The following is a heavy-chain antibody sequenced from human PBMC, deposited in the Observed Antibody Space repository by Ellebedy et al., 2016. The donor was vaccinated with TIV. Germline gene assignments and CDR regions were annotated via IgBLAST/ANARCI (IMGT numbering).Heavy chain of an antibody. CDR1: GFTFSSYG. CDR3: ARDGSCGGGKCYSGLPDF. J-gene: IGHJ4*02. CDR2: ISNDGTNE. V-gene: IGHV3-30-3*01. D-gene: IGHD2-15*01. Sequence: GESLKISXAASGFTFSSYGMYWVRQAPGKGLEWVAVISNDGTNEHYADSVKGRFTVSRDNSRKTVSLQMTSLRDDDTAVYYCARDGSCGGGKCYSGLPDFWGQGTLVTVSS.